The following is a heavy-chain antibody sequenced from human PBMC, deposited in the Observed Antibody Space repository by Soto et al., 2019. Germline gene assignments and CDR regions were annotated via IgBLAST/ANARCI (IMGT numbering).Heavy chain of an antibody. CDR2: ISWNSGSI. J-gene: IGHJ6*02. Sequence: GGSLRLSCAASGFTFDDYAMHWVRQAPGKGLEWVSGISWNSGSIGYADSVKGRFTISRDNAKNSLYLQMNSLRAEDTALYYCAKESSGWYFRYYYYYGMDVWGQGTTVTVSS. CDR1: GFTFDDYA. D-gene: IGHD6-19*01. V-gene: IGHV3-9*01. CDR3: AKESSGWYFRYYYYYGMDV.